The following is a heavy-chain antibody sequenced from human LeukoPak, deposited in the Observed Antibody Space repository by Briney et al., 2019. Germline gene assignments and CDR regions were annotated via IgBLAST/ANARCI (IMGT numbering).Heavy chain of an antibody. V-gene: IGHV4-34*01. Sequence: SETLSLTCAVYGGSFSGYYWSWIRQPPGKGLEWIGEINHGGSTNYNPSLKSRVTISVDTSKNQFSLKLSSVTAADTAVYYCARRLGFSSGPNWFDPWGQGTLVTVSS. CDR1: GGSFSGYY. J-gene: IGHJ5*02. D-gene: IGHD6-19*01. CDR2: INHGGST. CDR3: ARRLGFSSGPNWFDP.